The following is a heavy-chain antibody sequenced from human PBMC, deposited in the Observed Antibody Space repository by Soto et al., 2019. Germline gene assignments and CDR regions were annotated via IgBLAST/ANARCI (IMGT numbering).Heavy chain of an antibody. CDR2: INPSGGST. CDR1: GYTFTSYA. D-gene: IGHD5-18*01. CDR3: ARGEQLWLLGSYYYYYYGMDV. J-gene: IGHJ6*02. V-gene: IGHV1-46*03. Sequence: ASVKVSCKASGYTFTSYAMHWVRQAPGQGLEWMGIINPSGGSTSYAQKFQGRVTMTRDTSTSTVYMELSSLRSEDTAVYYCARGEQLWLLGSYYYYYYGMDVWGQGTTVTVSS.